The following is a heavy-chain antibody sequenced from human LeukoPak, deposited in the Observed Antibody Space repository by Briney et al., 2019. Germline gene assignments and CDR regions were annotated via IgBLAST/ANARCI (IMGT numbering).Heavy chain of an antibody. CDR1: GFTVSSNY. Sequence: PGGSLRLSCAASGFTVSSNYMSWVRQAPGKGLEWVSAISGSGGSTYYADSVKGRFTISRDNSKNTLYLQMNSLRAEDTAVYYCAKVEYYDFWSGYYLPGYYYYYMDVWGKGTTVTVSS. V-gene: IGHV3-23*01. CDR3: AKVEYYDFWSGYYLPGYYYYYMDV. CDR2: ISGSGGST. D-gene: IGHD3-3*01. J-gene: IGHJ6*03.